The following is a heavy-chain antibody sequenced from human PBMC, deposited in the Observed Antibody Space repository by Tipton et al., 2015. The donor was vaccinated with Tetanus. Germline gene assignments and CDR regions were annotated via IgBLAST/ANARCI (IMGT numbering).Heavy chain of an antibody. V-gene: IGHV4-31*03. CDR2: IRDNGNS. D-gene: IGHD2/OR15-2a*01. CDR1: VGSINSGGHF. Sequence: TLSLTCTVSVGSINSGGHFWTWIRQRSGKGLEWIGHIRDNGNSYANPSLSGRVTMSVDTRKNQFSLNLTSVSVADTATYYCARGTFYAFDFWGQGVQVSVSS. CDR3: ARGTFYAFDF. J-gene: IGHJ4*02.